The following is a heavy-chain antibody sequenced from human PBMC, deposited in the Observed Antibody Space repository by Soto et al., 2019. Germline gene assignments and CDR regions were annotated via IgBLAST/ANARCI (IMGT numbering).Heavy chain of an antibody. CDR1: GDSVRNQY. CDR2: IYRSGST. Sequence: SETLSLTCTVSGDSVRNQYWSWIRRPPGRGLEWIGYIYRSGSTKYNPSLKSRLTISVDTSKNQFSLKLSSVTAADTAVYYCARTLDYGHLDVWGKGTTVTVSS. V-gene: IGHV4-4*09. D-gene: IGHD3-16*01. J-gene: IGHJ6*04. CDR3: ARTLDYGHLDV.